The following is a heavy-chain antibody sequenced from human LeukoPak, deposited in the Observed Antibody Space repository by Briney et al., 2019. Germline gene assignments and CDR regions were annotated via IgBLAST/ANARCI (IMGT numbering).Heavy chain of an antibody. CDR3: VKKGLGFCSNGVCHFDY. Sequence: PGGSLRLSCAASGFTFSSYVMHWVRQAPGKGLEWVSAVSDSGGSRFYADSVKGRFTISRDNSKNTLYLQMNSLRAQHTAVYYCVKKGLGFCSNGVCHFDYCGQETLVTVSS. CDR1: GFTFSSYV. V-gene: IGHV3-23*01. CDR2: VSDSGGSR. J-gene: IGHJ4*02. D-gene: IGHD2-8*01.